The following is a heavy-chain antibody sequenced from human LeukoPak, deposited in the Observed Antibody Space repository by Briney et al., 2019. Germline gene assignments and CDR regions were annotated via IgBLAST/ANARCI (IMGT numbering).Heavy chain of an antibody. CDR2: IYYSGST. CDR1: GGSISSYY. D-gene: IGHD1-14*01. J-gene: IGHJ3*02. V-gene: IGHV4-59*01. Sequence: SETLSLTCTVSGGSISSYYWSWIRQPPGKGLEWIGYIYYSGSTNYNPSLKSRVTISVDTSKNQFSLKLSSVTAADTAVYYCARAAGDDAFDIWGQGTMVTVSS. CDR3: ARAAGDDAFDI.